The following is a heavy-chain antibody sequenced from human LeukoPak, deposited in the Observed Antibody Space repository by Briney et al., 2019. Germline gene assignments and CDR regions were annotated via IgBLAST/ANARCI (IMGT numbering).Heavy chain of an antibody. CDR3: ARDRGDGYDYFWDY. Sequence: PGGSLRLSCAASGFTFSSYWMSWVRQAPGKGLEWVANIKKDGSEKYYVDSVKGRFTISRDNAKNSLYLQMNSLRAEDTAVYYCARDRGDGYDYFWDYWGQGTLVTVSS. D-gene: IGHD5-12*01. CDR2: IKKDGSEK. CDR1: GFTFSSYW. J-gene: IGHJ4*02. V-gene: IGHV3-7*01.